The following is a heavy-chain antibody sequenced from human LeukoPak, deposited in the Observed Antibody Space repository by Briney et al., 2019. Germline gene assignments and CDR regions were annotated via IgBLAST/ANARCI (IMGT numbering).Heavy chain of an antibody. CDR3: ATDRLEIYALHI. V-gene: IGHV1-24*01. CDR1: GYSLSDLS. CDR2: FEPEEGEHGET. Sequence: ASVKVSCRVSGYSLSDLSVHWVRHVPGKGLEWMGGFEPEEGEHGETIFAQKFEDRLTLTEDTSADTAYMELVRLTSEDTAVYYCATDRLEIYALHIWGQGTAVTVSS. D-gene: IGHD2/OR15-2a*01. J-gene: IGHJ3*02.